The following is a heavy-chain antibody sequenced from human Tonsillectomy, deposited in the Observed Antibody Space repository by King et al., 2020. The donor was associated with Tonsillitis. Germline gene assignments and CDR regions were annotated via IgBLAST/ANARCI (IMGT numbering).Heavy chain of an antibody. CDR2: ISWDSGSI. J-gene: IGHJ3*02. Sequence: VQLVESGGGLVQPGRSLRLSCAASTFSLDDYAMHWVRQGPGKGLEWVSGISWDSGSIDYSDSVMGRFTISRDNAKNSLYLQMNSLRADDTALYYCVKGGGAIQIGGGGAFDIWGQGTMVTVSS. V-gene: IGHV3-9*01. CDR3: VKGGGAIQIGGGGAFDI. CDR1: TFSLDDYA. D-gene: IGHD2-21*01.